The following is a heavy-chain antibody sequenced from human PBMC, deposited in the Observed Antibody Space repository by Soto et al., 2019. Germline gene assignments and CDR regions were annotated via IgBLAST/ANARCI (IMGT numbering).Heavy chain of an antibody. V-gene: IGHV3-21*01. CDR1: GFTFSSYS. J-gene: IGHJ6*02. CDR3: ARDQPLLAYCSGGSCYSNYYGMDV. CDR2: ISSSSSYI. Sequence: GGSLRLSCAASGFTFSSYSMNWVRQAPGKGLEWVSSISSSSSYIYYADSVKGRFTISRDNAKNSLYLQMNSLRAEDTAVYYCARDQPLLAYCSGGSCYSNYYGMDVWGQGTTVTVSS. D-gene: IGHD2-15*01.